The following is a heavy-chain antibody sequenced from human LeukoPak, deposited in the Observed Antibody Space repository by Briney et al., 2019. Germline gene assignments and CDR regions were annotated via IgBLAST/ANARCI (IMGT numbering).Heavy chain of an antibody. CDR1: GGTFSSYA. J-gene: IGHJ6*02. D-gene: IGHD5-18*01. CDR2: IIPIFGTA. CDR3: AREASYMNYYYGMDV. V-gene: IGHV1-69*13. Sequence: GASVKVSCMASGGTFSSYAISWVRQAPGQGLEWMGGIIPIFGTANYAQKFQGRVTTTADESTSTAYMELSSLRSEDTAVYYCAREASYMNYYYGMDVWGQGTTVTVSS.